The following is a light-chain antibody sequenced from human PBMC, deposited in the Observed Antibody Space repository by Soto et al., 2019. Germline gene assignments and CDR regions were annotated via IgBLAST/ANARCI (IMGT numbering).Light chain of an antibody. CDR1: NSDVGGYNY. V-gene: IGLV2-8*01. Sequence: QSVLTQPPSASGSPGQSVTISCTVTNSDVGGYNYVSWYQQYPGKDPKLIIYEVNERPSAVPDRFSGSKSGNPASLTVSWIQTADAADYFCSSYAGSNWYVFGTWTKLTVL. CDR3: SSYAGSNWYV. J-gene: IGLJ1*01. CDR2: EVN.